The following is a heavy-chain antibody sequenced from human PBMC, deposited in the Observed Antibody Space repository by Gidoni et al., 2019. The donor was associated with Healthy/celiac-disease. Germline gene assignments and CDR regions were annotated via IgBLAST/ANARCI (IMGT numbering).Heavy chain of an antibody. D-gene: IGHD3-16*01. Sequence: QVQLQQWGAGLLKPSETLSLTCAVYGGSCSGYYWSWIRQPPGKGLEWFGEINHSGSTNYNPSLKSRVTISVDPSKNQFSLKLSSVTAADTAVYYCAGGGGNWFDPWGQGTLVTVSS. CDR3: AGGGGNWFDP. CDR2: INHSGST. J-gene: IGHJ5*02. V-gene: IGHV4-34*01. CDR1: GGSCSGYY.